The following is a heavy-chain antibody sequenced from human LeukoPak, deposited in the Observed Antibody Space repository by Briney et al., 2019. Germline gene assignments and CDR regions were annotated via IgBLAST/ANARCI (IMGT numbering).Heavy chain of an antibody. V-gene: IGHV3-23*01. CDR3: AKGRLGLYYFDY. Sequence: GTLRLSCAASGFTFSSYGMSWVRQAPGKGLEWVSAISGSGGSTYYADSVKGRFTISRDNSKNTLYLQMNSLRAEDTAVYYCAKGRLGLYYFDYWGQGTLVTVSS. CDR1: GFTFSSYG. D-gene: IGHD1-26*01. J-gene: IGHJ4*02. CDR2: ISGSGGST.